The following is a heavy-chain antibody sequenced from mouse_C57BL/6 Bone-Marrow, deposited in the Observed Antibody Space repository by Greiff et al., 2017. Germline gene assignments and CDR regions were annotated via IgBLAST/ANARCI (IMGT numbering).Heavy chain of an antibody. CDR3: GRRGFAY. CDR2: ISSGSSTI. J-gene: IGHJ3*01. CDR1: GFTFSDYG. Sequence: EVQLVESGGGLVKPGGSLKLSCAASGFTFSDYGMHWVRQAPEKGLEWVAYISSGSSTIYYADTVKGRFTISRDNAKNTLFLQMAILRSEYTAMYYCGRRGFAYWGQGTLVTVSA. V-gene: IGHV5-17*01.